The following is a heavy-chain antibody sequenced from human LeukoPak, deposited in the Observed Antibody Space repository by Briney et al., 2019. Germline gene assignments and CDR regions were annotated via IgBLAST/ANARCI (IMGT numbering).Heavy chain of an antibody. CDR1: GYTFTDYY. Sequence: ASVNISCKASGYTFTDYYMHWVQQAPGKGLEWMGRVDPEDGETIYTEKFQGRVTITADTSTGTAYMELSSLRSEDTAVYYCAIPEMATINGEDYWGQGTLVTVSS. J-gene: IGHJ4*02. CDR3: AIPEMATINGEDY. V-gene: IGHV1-69-2*01. CDR2: VDPEDGET. D-gene: IGHD5-24*01.